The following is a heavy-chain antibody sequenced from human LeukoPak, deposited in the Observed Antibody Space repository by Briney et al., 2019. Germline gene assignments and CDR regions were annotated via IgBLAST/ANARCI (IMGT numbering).Heavy chain of an antibody. Sequence: ASVKVSCKASGYTFTTHNINWVRQAPGQGLEWMGWISAYNGNTNYAQKLQGRVTMTTDTSTSTAYMELRSLRSDDTAVYYCARVRGSGSYHFDYWGQGTLVTVSS. CDR3: ARVRGSGSYHFDY. D-gene: IGHD1-26*01. J-gene: IGHJ4*02. V-gene: IGHV1-18*01. CDR2: ISAYNGNT. CDR1: GYTFTTHN.